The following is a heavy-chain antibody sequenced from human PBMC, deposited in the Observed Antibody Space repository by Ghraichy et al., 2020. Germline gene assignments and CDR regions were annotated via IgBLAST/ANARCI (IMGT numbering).Heavy chain of an antibody. V-gene: IGHV3-23*01. CDR2: ISGSGIDT. Sequence: LSLTCAASGFTFTNYAMSWVRQAPGKGLEWVSGISGSGIDTDYADSVKGRYSISRDNSKNTLYLQINSLRDEDTAVYYCVFGRNGMVAGAMDYWGQGTLVTVSS. D-gene: IGHD1-26*01. CDR1: GFTFTNYA. CDR3: VFGRNGMVAGAMDY. J-gene: IGHJ4*02.